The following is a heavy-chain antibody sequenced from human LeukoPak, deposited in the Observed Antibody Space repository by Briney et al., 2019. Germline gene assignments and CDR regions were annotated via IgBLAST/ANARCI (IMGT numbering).Heavy chain of an antibody. Sequence: SETLSLTCTVSGGSISSYYWSWIRQPAGKGLEWIGRIYTSGSTNYNPSLRSRVTISVDTSKNQFSLKLSSVTAADTAVYYCARVRIAAAGTPGYYYYYMDVWGKGTTVTISS. CDR1: GGSISSYY. J-gene: IGHJ6*03. V-gene: IGHV4-4*07. CDR3: ARVRIAAAGTPGYYYYYMDV. D-gene: IGHD6-13*01. CDR2: IYTSGST.